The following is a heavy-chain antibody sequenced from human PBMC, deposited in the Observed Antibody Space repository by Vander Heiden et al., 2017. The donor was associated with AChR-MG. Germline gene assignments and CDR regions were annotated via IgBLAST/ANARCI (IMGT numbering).Heavy chain of an antibody. V-gene: IGHV3-21*06. CDR3: ARDVSQGPNNFDK. Sequence: EVLLVESGGGRVKPGGSLRLSCAASGFSITRHSMNWVRQAPGKGLEWVSAITTSSSYIYYADSARDRFTVSRDNAQNSVYLQMNSLRVEDTAVYYCARDVSQGPNNFDKWGQGTLVIVSS. CDR2: ITTSSSYI. CDR1: GFSITRHS. J-gene: IGHJ4*02.